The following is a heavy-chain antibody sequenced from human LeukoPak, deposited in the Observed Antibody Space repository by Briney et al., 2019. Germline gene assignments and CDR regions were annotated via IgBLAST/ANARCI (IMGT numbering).Heavy chain of an antibody. CDR1: GFTVSSSL. D-gene: IGHD3-10*01. Sequence: PAGSLRLSCAASGFTVSSSLMSWVRKAPGKGLEWVSVVNGVGSTYYADSVKGRFIISRENSKNTLHLQMNSLRAEDTAVYYCARFRGDVCGQGTTVTVSS. CDR2: VNGVGST. CDR3: ARFRGDV. V-gene: IGHV3-66*01. J-gene: IGHJ6*02.